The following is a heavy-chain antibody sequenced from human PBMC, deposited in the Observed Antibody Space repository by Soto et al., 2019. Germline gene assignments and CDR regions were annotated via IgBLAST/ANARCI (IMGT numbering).Heavy chain of an antibody. CDR1: GYTFTSYG. V-gene: IGHV1-18*01. CDR3: ASWTPRAFDWLSGPNLNDAFDI. CDR2: ISAYNGNT. D-gene: IGHD3-9*01. Sequence: ASVKVSCKASGYTFTSYGISWVRQAPGQGLEWMGWISAYNGNTNYAQKLQGRVTMTTDTSTSTAYMELRSPRSDDTAVYYCASWTPRAFDWLSGPNLNDAFDIWGQGTMVTVSS. J-gene: IGHJ3*02.